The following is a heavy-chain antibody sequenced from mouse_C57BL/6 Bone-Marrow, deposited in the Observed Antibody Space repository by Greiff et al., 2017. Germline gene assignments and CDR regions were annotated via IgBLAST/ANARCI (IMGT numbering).Heavy chain of an antibody. V-gene: IGHV1-55*01. J-gene: IGHJ2*01. Sequence: VQLQQPGAELVKPGASEKMSCKASGYTFTSYWITWVKQRPGQGLEWIGDIYPGSGSTNYNEKFKSKATLTVDTSSSTAYMQLSSLTSEDSAVYYCAREGIITTVVLDYWGQGTTLTVSS. CDR3: AREGIITTVVLDY. CDR1: GYTFTSYW. CDR2: IYPGSGST. D-gene: IGHD1-1*01.